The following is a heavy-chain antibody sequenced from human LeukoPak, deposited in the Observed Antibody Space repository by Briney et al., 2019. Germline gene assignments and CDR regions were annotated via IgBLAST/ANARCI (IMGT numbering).Heavy chain of an antibody. V-gene: IGHV3-33*01. CDR3: ARMGQYDLGSESRLAALDV. Sequence: GGSLRLSCAASGFTFSTYGMHWVRQTPGKALEWVGVIWNDGSNKYYGDSVEGRFTISRDNYKNTLYLQMSSLRPEDSAVYYCARMGQYDLGSESRLAALDVWGQGTAVIVSS. J-gene: IGHJ6*02. CDR1: GFTFSTYG. CDR2: IWNDGSNK. D-gene: IGHD3-3*01.